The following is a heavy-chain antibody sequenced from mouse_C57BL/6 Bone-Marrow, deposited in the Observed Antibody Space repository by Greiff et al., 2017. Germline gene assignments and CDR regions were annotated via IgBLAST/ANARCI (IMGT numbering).Heavy chain of an antibody. V-gene: IGHV5-6*01. CDR2: ISSGGSYT. D-gene: IGHD1-1*01. CDR3: ARDYYGSLFDY. Sequence: EVQGVESGGDLVKPGGSLKLSCAASGFTFSSYGMSWVRQTPDKRLEWVATISSGGSYTYYPDSVKGRFTISRDNAKNTLYLQMSSLKSEDTAMYYCARDYYGSLFDYWGQGTTLTVSS. CDR1: GFTFSSYG. J-gene: IGHJ2*01.